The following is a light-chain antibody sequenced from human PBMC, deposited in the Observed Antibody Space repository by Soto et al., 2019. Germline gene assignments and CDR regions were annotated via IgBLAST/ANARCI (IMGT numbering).Light chain of an antibody. CDR3: GTWDSSLSAVV. Sequence: QSVLTQPPSVSAAPGQTVTISCAGSSSNIGNNYVSWYQQVPGTAPKLLIYDSNKRPSGIPDRFSGSKSGTSATLDITGLQTGDEAVYYCGTWDSSLSAVVFGGGTKLTVL. CDR1: SSNIGNNY. J-gene: IGLJ2*01. V-gene: IGLV1-51*01. CDR2: DSN.